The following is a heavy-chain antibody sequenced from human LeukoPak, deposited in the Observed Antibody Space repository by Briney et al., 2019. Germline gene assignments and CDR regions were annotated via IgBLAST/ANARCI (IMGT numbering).Heavy chain of an antibody. CDR3: ARDGTAAGLYFDL. Sequence: GGSLRLSCAVSGFTFSSYWMNWVRQAPGKGLEWVASIKQDGGEESYVDSVTGRFTISRDNAKNSLYLQMSSLRAEDTAVYYCARDGTAAGLYFDLRGQGTLVTVSS. CDR2: IKQDGGEE. V-gene: IGHV3-7*01. CDR1: GFTFSSYW. D-gene: IGHD6-13*01. J-gene: IGHJ4*01.